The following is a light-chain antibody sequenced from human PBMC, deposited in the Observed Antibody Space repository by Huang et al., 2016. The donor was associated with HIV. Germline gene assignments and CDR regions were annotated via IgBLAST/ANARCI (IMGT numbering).Light chain of an antibody. J-gene: IGKJ4*01. CDR2: DAS. Sequence: IVLTQSPVTLSLSPGERATLSCRASRSVGSYLAWYQQKPGQAPRLLIFDASKRAIGIPARVSGSGSGTDFTLTISSLEPEDFAVYYCQRRGDWPPDTFGGGTTVEI. CDR1: RSVGSY. V-gene: IGKV3-11*01. CDR3: QRRGDWPPDT.